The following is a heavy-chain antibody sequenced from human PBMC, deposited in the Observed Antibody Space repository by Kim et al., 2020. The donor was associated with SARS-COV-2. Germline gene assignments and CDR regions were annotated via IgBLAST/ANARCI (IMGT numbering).Heavy chain of an antibody. V-gene: IGHV4-31*02. Sequence: LRGRVTISLNTSKNQFSLKLSSVTAADTAVYYCARGFGVVIIGGYYGMDVWGQGTTVTVSS. D-gene: IGHD3-3*01. J-gene: IGHJ6*02. CDR3: ARGFGVVIIGGYYGMDV.